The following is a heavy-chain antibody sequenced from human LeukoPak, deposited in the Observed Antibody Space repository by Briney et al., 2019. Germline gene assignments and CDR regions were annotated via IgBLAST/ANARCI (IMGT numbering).Heavy chain of an antibody. D-gene: IGHD2-2*02. CDR1: GFTFSSYA. CDR3: AREGYSPDYFDY. Sequence: TGGSLRLSCAASGFTFSSYAMHWVRQAPGKGLEWVAVISYDGGNKYYADSVKGRFTISRDNSKNTLYLQMNSLRAEDTAVYYCAREGYSPDYFDYWGQGTLVTVSS. J-gene: IGHJ4*02. V-gene: IGHV3-30-3*01. CDR2: ISYDGGNK.